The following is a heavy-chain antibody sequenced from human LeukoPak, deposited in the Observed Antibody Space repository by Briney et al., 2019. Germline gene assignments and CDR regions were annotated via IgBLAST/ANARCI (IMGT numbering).Heavy chain of an antibody. D-gene: IGHD1-26*01. J-gene: IGHJ5*02. Sequence: SETLSLTCTVSGGSISSYFWTWIRQPAGKGLEWIGRIYSSGRTNYNPSLKSRVTMSVDTSKNQLSLKVTSVTAADTAVYYCARREWELTWNWFDPWGQGTLVTVSS. CDR1: GGSISSYF. V-gene: IGHV4-4*07. CDR2: IYSSGRT. CDR3: ARREWELTWNWFDP.